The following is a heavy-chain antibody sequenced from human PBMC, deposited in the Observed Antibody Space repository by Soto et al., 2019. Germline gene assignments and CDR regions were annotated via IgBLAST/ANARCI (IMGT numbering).Heavy chain of an antibody. V-gene: IGHV3-23*01. CDR1: GFTFRSYA. D-gene: IGHD6-19*01. J-gene: IGHJ4*02. CDR3: AKDQRYSSGWYGSFFIDY. Sequence: GASLRLSYAASGFTFRSYAMSWVRQAPGKGLEWVSAISGSGGSTYYADSVKGRFTISRDNSKNTLYLQMNSLRAEDTAVYYCAKDQRYSSGWYGSFFIDYWGQGT. CDR2: ISGSGGST.